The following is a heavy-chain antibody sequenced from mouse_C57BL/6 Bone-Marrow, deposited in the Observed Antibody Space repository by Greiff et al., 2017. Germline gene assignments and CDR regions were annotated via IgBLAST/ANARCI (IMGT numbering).Heavy chain of an antibody. Sequence: QVQLQQSGAELARPGASVKLSCKASGYTFTSSGISWVKQRTGQGLEWIGEIYPRRGHTYYNEKFTGKGTLNADKSSSTAYMELRRLTSEDSAVYFCARETDDFDYWGQGTTLTVSS. V-gene: IGHV1-81*01. J-gene: IGHJ2*01. CDR3: ARETDDFDY. CDR1: GYTFTSSG. CDR2: IYPRRGHT.